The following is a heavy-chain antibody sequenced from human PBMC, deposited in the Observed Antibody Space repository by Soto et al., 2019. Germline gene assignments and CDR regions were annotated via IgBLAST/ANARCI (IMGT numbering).Heavy chain of an antibody. Sequence: SETLSLTCTVSGGSISSSSYYWGWIRQPPGKGLEWIGSIYYSGSTYYNPSLKSRVTISVDTSKNQFSLKLSSVTAADTAVYYCARHKGSGSYYGGPPRWFDPWGQGTLVTVSS. V-gene: IGHV4-39*01. D-gene: IGHD3-10*01. J-gene: IGHJ5*02. CDR1: GGSISSSSYY. CDR2: IYYSGST. CDR3: ARHKGSGSYYGGPPRWFDP.